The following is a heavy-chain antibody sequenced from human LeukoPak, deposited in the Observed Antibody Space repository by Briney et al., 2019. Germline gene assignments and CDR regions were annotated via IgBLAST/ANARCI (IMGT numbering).Heavy chain of an antibody. Sequence: PGGSLRLSCVASGFTFSSYAMSWVRQAAGKGLEWVSSTSSSGETTYYADSVKGRFTISRDNSRNTLYLQMNSLRAEDTAVYYCARGRWERRGGDWFDPWGQGTLVTVSS. CDR1: GFTFSSYA. V-gene: IGHV3-23*01. D-gene: IGHD2-21*01. J-gene: IGHJ5*02. CDR2: TSSSGETT. CDR3: ARGRWERRGGDWFDP.